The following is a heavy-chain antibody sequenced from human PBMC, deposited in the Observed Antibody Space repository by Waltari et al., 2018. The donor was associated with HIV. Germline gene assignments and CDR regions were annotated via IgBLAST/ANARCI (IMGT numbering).Heavy chain of an antibody. CDR1: GFTFSRYW. CDR2: IKPDGTQT. D-gene: IGHD1-1*01. J-gene: IGHJ4*02. Sequence: EVRLVESGGGLGQPGGSLRLSCAGSGFTFSRYWMHWVRQTPGKGLEWVSRIKPDGTQTDYADSGKGRFTISRDNAKSTLHLQLNALSVEDTALYFCTGDTFGNDDFWGQGVLVTVSS. CDR3: TGDTFGNDDF. V-gene: IGHV3-74*01.